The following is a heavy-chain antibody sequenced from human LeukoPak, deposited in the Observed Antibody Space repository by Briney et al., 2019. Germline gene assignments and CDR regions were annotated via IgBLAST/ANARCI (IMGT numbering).Heavy chain of an antibody. V-gene: IGHV3-7*01. CDR3: ARRYCSSTSCYASDY. CDR1: GFTLSNAW. Sequence: GGSLRLSCAASGFTLSNAWMSWVRQAPGMGLEWVANIKQDGSENYYVDSVKGRFTISRDNAKNSLYLQMNSLRAEDTAVYYCARRYCSSTSCYASDYWGQGTLVTVSS. CDR2: IKQDGSEN. D-gene: IGHD2-2*01. J-gene: IGHJ4*02.